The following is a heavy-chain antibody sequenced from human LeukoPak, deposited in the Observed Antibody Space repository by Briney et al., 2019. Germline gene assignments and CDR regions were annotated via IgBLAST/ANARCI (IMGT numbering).Heavy chain of an antibody. Sequence: PSQTLSLTCAVSGGSISSGGYSWSWIRQPPGKGLEFIGYIYHSGATYYNPSLKSRATISVDRSKDQFSLKLTSVTAADTAVYYCARGPNDILTGYYRTFFDYWGQGALVTVSS. V-gene: IGHV4-30-2*01. D-gene: IGHD3-9*01. CDR2: IYHSGAT. CDR1: GGSISSGGYS. CDR3: ARGPNDILTGYYRTFFDY. J-gene: IGHJ4*02.